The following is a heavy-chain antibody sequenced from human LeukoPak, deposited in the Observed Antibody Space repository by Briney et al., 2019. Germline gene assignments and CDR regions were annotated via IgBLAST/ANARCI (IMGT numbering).Heavy chain of an antibody. V-gene: IGHV4-38-2*02. D-gene: IGHD3-16*02. Sequence: PSETLSLTCTVSGYSISSGYYWGWIRQPPGKGLEWIGSIYHSGSTYYNPSLKSRVTISVDTSKNQFSLKLSSVTAADTAVYYCAREVVTWGQGTLVTVSS. CDR3: AREVVT. CDR1: GYSISSGYY. CDR2: IYHSGST. J-gene: IGHJ1*01.